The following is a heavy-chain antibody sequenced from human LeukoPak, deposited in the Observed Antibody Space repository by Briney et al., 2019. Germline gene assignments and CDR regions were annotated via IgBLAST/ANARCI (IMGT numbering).Heavy chain of an antibody. V-gene: IGHV3-74*01. J-gene: IGHJ4*02. CDR2: INSEGGST. CDR1: GFTFSSYW. D-gene: IGHD3-16*02. Sequence: PGGSLRLSCAASGFTFSSYWMHWVRQAPGKGLVWVSRINSEGGSTNYADSVKGRFTISRDNAKNTLYLQMNSLRTEDTAVYYCVRDLVSPSFYWGQGTLVTVSS. CDR3: VRDLVSPSFY.